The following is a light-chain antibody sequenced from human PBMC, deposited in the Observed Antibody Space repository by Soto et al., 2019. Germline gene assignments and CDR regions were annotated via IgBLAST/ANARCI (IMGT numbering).Light chain of an antibody. J-gene: IGKJ2*01. V-gene: IGKV1-5*03. CDR2: QAS. CDR3: QQYNSYPYT. CDR1: QGISRW. Sequence: DIQMTQSPSTLSASVRDRVTITCRASQGISRWLAWYQQKPGKAPKLLIYQASSLNSGVPSRFSGSGSGTEFTLTISSLQPDDFATYYCQQYNSYPYTFGQGTKLEIK.